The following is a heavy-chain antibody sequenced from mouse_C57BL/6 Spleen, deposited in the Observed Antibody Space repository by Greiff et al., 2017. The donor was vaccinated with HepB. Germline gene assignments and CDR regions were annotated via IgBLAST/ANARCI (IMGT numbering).Heavy chain of an antibody. Sequence: QVQLQQSGAELVKPGASVKLSCKASGYTFTEYTIHWVKQRSGQGLEWIGWFYPGSGSIKYNEKFKDKATLTADKSSSTVYMELSSLTSEDSAVYFCARHAEESYYSNFPSYAMDYWSQGTSVTVAS. D-gene: IGHD2-5*01. CDR2: FYPGSGSI. CDR1: GYTFTEYT. V-gene: IGHV1-62-2*01. CDR3: ARHAEESYYSNFPSYAMDY. J-gene: IGHJ4*01.